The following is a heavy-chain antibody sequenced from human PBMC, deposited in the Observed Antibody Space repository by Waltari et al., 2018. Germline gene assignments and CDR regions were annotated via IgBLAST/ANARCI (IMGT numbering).Heavy chain of an antibody. V-gene: IGHV4-4*02. J-gene: IGHJ5*02. CDR1: GDSVTSTNW. CDR2: VLSTGKT. Sequence: QLQLQESGPGLVEPSGTLSLSCAVPGDSVTSTNWWSWVRQSPQRGLEWIGQVLSTGKTNYSPSFASRVTMSLDASNNQFSLRVTSATAADTAVYYCARDRGRGLYLDAWGPGTLVTVSP. CDR3: ARDRGRGLYLDA. D-gene: IGHD2-15*01.